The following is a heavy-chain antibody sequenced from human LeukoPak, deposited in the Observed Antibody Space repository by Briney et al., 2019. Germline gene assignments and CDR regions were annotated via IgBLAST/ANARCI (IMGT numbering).Heavy chain of an antibody. Sequence: GASVKVSCKASGGTFSSYAISWVRQAPGQGLEWMGRIIPILGIANYAQKFQGRVTITADKSTSTAYMELSSLRSEDTAVYYCARSSPMGVGDIDYWGQGTLVTVSS. CDR1: GGTFSSYA. CDR3: ARSSPMGVGDIDY. D-gene: IGHD3-16*01. J-gene: IGHJ4*02. V-gene: IGHV1-69*04. CDR2: IIPILGIA.